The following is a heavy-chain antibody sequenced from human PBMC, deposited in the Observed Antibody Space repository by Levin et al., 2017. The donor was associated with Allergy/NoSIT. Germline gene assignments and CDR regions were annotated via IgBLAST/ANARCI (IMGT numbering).Heavy chain of an antibody. Sequence: GGSLRLSCAASGFSFSNAWMSWARQAPGKGLEWVGRIKSKTDGGTIEYAAPVKGRFTISRDDSKNTLYLQMNSLKTEDTAVYYCTTYSSSWYYFDYWGQGTLFTVSS. CDR3: TTYSSSWYYFDY. J-gene: IGHJ4*02. CDR1: GFSFSNAW. V-gene: IGHV3-15*01. CDR2: IKSKTDGGTI. D-gene: IGHD6-13*01.